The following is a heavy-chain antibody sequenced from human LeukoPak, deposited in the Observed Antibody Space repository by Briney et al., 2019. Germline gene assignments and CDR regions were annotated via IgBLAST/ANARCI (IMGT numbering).Heavy chain of an antibody. CDR2: IWYDGSNK. J-gene: IGHJ4*02. D-gene: IGHD2-15*01. Sequence: GRSLRLSCAASGFTFSSYGMHWVRQAPGKGLEWVAVIWYDGSNKYYADSVKGRFTISRDNSKNTLYLQMNSLRAEDTAVYYCARGDDSGGSCYFDYWGQGTLVTVSS. V-gene: IGHV3-33*01. CDR1: GFTFSSYG. CDR3: ARGDDSGGSCYFDY.